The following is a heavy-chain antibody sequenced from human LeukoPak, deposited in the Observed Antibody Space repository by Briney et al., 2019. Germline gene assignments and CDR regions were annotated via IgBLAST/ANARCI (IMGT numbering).Heavy chain of an antibody. CDR3: AKDIEAAGDY. CDR2: ISYDGSNK. D-gene: IGHD6-13*01. Sequence: QTGGSLRLSCAASGFTFSSYGMHWVRQAPGKGLEWVAVISYDGSNKYYADSVKGRFTISRDNSKNTLYLQMNSLRAEDTAVYYCAKDIEAAGDYWGQGTLVTVSS. V-gene: IGHV3-30*18. J-gene: IGHJ4*02. CDR1: GFTFSSYG.